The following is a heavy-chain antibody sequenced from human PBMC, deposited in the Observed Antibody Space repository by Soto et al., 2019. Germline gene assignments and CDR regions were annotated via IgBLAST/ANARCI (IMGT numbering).Heavy chain of an antibody. V-gene: IGHV1-18*01. D-gene: IGHD3-10*01. J-gene: IGHJ6*02. CDR3: TRAGRAPYYYYGMAA. Sequence: QVQLEQSAPEVKKPGASVKVSCKASGYTFTTYGISWVRQAPGEGLEWLGWINTHNGTTNYAQNLQGRVFMTADTATHASYMELRSLRSDDPAIYYCTRAGRAPYYYYGMAAWGQGTTVTVSS. CDR2: INTHNGTT. CDR1: GYTFTTYG.